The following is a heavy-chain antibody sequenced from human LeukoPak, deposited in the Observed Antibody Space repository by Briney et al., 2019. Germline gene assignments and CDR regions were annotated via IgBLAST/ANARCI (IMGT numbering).Heavy chain of an antibody. CDR3: AAEDYFDSSGFGSN. Sequence: SVKVSCKASGFTFTRSAMQWVRQARGQRLEWIGWIVVGSGNTNYAQKFQERLTITRDMSTSTAYMELSSLRSEDTAVYYCAAEDYFDSSGFGSNWGQRTLVTVSS. J-gene: IGHJ4*02. CDR1: GFTFTRSA. V-gene: IGHV1-58*02. D-gene: IGHD3-22*01. CDR2: IVVGSGNT.